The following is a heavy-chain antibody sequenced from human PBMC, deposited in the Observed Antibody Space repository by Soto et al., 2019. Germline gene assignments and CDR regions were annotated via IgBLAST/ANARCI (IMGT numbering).Heavy chain of an antibody. CDR2: ISYSGST. CDR3: TSRYNYGSGKYAVDV. Sequence: SETLSLTYTVSGGSISSSGYYWGWIRQPAGKGLEGIGTISYSGSTCYNPSLRNRSTISVETSNNQFSLKLSSVTAVDTAVYFCTSRYNYGSGKYAVDVGGQGTTVTVSS. V-gene: IGHV4-39*01. J-gene: IGHJ6*02. CDR1: GGSISSSGYY. D-gene: IGHD3-10*01.